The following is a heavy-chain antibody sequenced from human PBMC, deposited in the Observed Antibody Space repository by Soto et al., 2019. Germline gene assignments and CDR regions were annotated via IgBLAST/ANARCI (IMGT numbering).Heavy chain of an antibody. J-gene: IGHJ6*01. D-gene: IGHD3-10*01. V-gene: IGHV1-2*02. CDR2: INPNSGCT. Sequence: ASVKVSCKASGYTFTGYYMHWVLQAPGQEREWMGWINPNSGCTNYAQKFQARVTINRDKSISTDYMELSRLRSDDTAVYYCARVPYYYGSGSPNPYYYYGMDVWGQGTTVSVSS. CDR1: GYTFTGYY. CDR3: ARVPYYYGSGSPNPYYYYGMDV.